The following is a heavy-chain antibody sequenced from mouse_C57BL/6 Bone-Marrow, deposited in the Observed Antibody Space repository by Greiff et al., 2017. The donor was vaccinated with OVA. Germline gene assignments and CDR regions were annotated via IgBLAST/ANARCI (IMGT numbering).Heavy chain of an antibody. Sequence: EVQVVESGGGLVKPGGSLKLSCAASGFTFSSYAMSWVRQTPEKRLEWVATISDGGSYTYYPDNVKGRFTISRDNAKNNLYLQMSHLKSEDTAMYYCARDLHGSSSHWYFDVWGTGTTVTVSS. CDR1: GFTFSSYA. J-gene: IGHJ1*03. D-gene: IGHD1-1*01. CDR3: ARDLHGSSSHWYFDV. CDR2: ISDGGSYT. V-gene: IGHV5-4*01.